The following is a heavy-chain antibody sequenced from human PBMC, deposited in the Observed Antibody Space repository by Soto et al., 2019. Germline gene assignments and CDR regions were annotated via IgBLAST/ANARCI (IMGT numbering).Heavy chain of an antibody. CDR3: VRERQLGV. V-gene: IGHV3-23*01. CDR1: GFTFSIYA. J-gene: IGHJ6*02. CDR2: IDASGGTT. D-gene: IGHD6-6*01. Sequence: VGSLRLSCAASGFTFSIYAMSWARQAPGKGLEWVSVIDASGGTTYTDSVKGRFTISRDNSKNTLYLQMNSLRVEDTAVYYCVRERQLGVWGQGTTVTSP.